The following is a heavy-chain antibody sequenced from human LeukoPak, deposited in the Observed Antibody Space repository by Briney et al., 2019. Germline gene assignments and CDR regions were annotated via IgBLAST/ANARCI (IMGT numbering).Heavy chain of an antibody. CDR3: AAVPRTYYYDSSGPNFDY. CDR2: IVVGSGNT. J-gene: IGHJ4*02. CDR1: GFTFTSSA. Sequence: GSSGKVSCKASGFTFTSSAVQWVRQARGQRLEWIGWIVVGSGNTNYAQKFQERVTITRDMSTSTAYMELSSLRSEDTAVYYCAAVPRTYYYDSSGPNFDYWGQGTLVTVSS. D-gene: IGHD3-22*01. V-gene: IGHV1-58*01.